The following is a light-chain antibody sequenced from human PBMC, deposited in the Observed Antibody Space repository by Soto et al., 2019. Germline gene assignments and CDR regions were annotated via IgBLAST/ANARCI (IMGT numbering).Light chain of an antibody. CDR1: HSITRW. J-gene: IGKJ1*01. CDR3: QQYKSYPVT. V-gene: IGKV1-5*01. CDR2: DAS. Sequence: DIQVTQYPSALSASVGDRVTITGRASHSITRWLAWYQQKPGKAPKPLIYDASSLQSGVPSRFSGSVSGTEFTLTISSLQPDDFATYYCQQYKSYPVTVGQGTKV.